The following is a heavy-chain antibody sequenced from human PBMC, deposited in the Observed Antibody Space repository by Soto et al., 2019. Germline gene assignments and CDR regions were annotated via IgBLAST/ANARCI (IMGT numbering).Heavy chain of an antibody. D-gene: IGHD3-22*01. V-gene: IGHV1-3*01. CDR2: INAGNGNT. J-gene: IGHJ4*02. CDR1: GYTFTSYA. CDR3: ASDQRYYDSSGPFDY. Sequence: QVQLVQSGAEVKKPGASVKVSCKASGYTFTSYAMHWVRQAPGQRLEWMGWINAGNGNTKYSQKFQGRVTITRDTSASTAYMELSSLRSEDTAVYYCASDQRYYDSSGPFDYWGQGTLVTVSS.